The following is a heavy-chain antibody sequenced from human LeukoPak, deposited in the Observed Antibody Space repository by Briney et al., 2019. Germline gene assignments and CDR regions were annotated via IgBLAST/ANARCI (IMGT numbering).Heavy chain of an antibody. Sequence: GGSLRFSCAASGFTFSSYAMTWVRQAPGKGLEWVSAISGHGDGTYYADSVRGRFTTSRDNSNNTLYLQMNSLRAEDTALYYCAKDKGYYASGSYKEYVQDWGQGTLVTVSS. J-gene: IGHJ1*01. V-gene: IGHV3-23*01. D-gene: IGHD3-10*01. CDR3: AKDKGYYASGSYKEYVQD. CDR1: GFTFSSYA. CDR2: ISGHGDGT.